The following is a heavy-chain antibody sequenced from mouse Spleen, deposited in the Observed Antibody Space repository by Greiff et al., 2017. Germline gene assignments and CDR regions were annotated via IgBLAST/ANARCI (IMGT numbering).Heavy chain of an antibody. CDR1: GYTFTSYW. D-gene: IGHD2-3*01. V-gene: IGHV1-50*01. CDR3: RYSWLLRGWYFDV. Sequence: QVQLQQPGAELVKPGASVKLSCKASGYTFTSYWMQWVKQRPGQGLEWIGEIDPSASYTNYNQKFKGKATLTVDTSSSTAYMQLSSLTSEDSAVYYCRYSWLLRGWYFDVWGAGTTVTVSS. CDR2: IDPSASYT. J-gene: IGHJ1*01.